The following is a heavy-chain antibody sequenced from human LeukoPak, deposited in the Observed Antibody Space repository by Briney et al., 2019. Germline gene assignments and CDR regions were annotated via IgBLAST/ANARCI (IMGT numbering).Heavy chain of an antibody. V-gene: IGHV3-53*04. CDR1: GFTVSSNY. CDR2: IYSGGST. J-gene: IGHJ5*02. CDR3: ARVKPSGYHSP. Sequence: GGPLRLSCAASGFTVSSNYMSWVRQAPGKGLEWVSVIYSGGSTYYADSVKGRFTISRHNSKNTLYLQMNSLRAEDTAVYYCARVKPSGYHSPWGQGTLVTVSS. D-gene: IGHD3-22*01.